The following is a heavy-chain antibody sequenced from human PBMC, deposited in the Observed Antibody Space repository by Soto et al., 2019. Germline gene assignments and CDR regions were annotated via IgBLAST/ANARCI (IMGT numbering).Heavy chain of an antibody. CDR1: GGSFNNYC. CDR2: VCPGGRT. CDR3: ARGDYGQYDAYNWFDP. D-gene: IGHD3-10*01. V-gene: IGHV4-34*01. J-gene: IGHJ5*02. Sequence: QVRLHQWGAGLVRPSETLSLTCAVYGGSFNNYCWSWLRQPPGKGLAWLGEVCPGGRTDYSPTLKREVRIAVEGSKKQFSLRLTSVTVADTAVYYCARGDYGQYDAYNWFDPWGQGNLVIVAS.